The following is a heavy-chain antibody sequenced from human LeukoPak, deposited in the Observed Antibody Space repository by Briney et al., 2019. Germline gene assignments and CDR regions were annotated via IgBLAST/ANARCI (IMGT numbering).Heavy chain of an antibody. CDR2: ISGSGGST. CDR1: GFTFSSYA. J-gene: IGHJ4*02. CDR3: ARRLVGATVYYFDY. D-gene: IGHD1-26*01. Sequence: GGSLRLSCAASGFTFSSYAMSWVRQAPGKGLEWVLAISGSGGSTYYADPVKGRFTISRDNSKNTLYLQMNSLRAEDTAVYYCARRLVGATVYYFDYWGQGTLVTVSS. V-gene: IGHV3-23*01.